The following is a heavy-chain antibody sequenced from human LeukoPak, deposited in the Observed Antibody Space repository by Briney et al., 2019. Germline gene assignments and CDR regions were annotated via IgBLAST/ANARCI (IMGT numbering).Heavy chain of an antibody. Sequence: ASVKVSCKASGYTFTSYAMNWVRQAPGQGLEWVGWINTNTGNPTYAQGFTGRFVFSSDTSVSTAYLQICSLKAEDTAVYYCARDYVYGDYVRFDPWGQGTLVTVSS. CDR1: GYTFTSYA. CDR3: ARDYVYGDYVRFDP. D-gene: IGHD4-17*01. J-gene: IGHJ5*02. V-gene: IGHV7-4-1*01. CDR2: INTNTGNP.